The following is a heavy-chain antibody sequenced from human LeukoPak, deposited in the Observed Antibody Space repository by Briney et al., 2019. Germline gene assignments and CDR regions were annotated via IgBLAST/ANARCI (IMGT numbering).Heavy chain of an antibody. J-gene: IGHJ4*02. Sequence: SETLSLSCTVSGFSISNYYWSWIRQPPGKGLEWIGYIYYSGNTNYHPSLKSRVTISVDTCNNQFSLKMSPVTAAGPAGYYCARAGSGYYLYDYWGQGTLVTVSS. CDR1: GFSISNYY. CDR2: IYYSGNT. D-gene: IGHD3-22*01. CDR3: ARAGSGYYLYDY. V-gene: IGHV4-59*01.